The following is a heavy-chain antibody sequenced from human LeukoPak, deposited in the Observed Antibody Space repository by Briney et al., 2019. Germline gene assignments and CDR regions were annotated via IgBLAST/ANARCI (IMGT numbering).Heavy chain of an antibody. D-gene: IGHD3-3*01. CDR2: INPSGGST. J-gene: IGHJ6*02. CDR1: GYTFTGYY. V-gene: IGHV1-46*01. Sequence: ASVKVSCKASGYTFTGYYMHWVRQAPGQGLEWMGWINPSGGSTSYAQKFQGRVTMTRDTSTSTVYMEVSSLRSEDTAVYYCARDRSDYDFWSGYYKMDVWGQGTTVTVSS. CDR3: ARDRSDYDFWSGYYKMDV.